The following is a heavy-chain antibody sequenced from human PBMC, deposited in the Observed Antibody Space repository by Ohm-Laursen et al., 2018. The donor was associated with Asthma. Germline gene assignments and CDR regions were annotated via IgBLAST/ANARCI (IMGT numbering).Heavy chain of an antibody. CDR3: ARERVRDIVVVPAAIWFDP. Sequence: VKISCKASGGTFSSYAISWVRQAPGQGLEWMGGIIPIFGTANYAQKFQGRVTITADESTSTAYMELSSLRSEDTAVYYCARERVRDIVVVPAAIWFDPWGQGTLVTVSS. CDR1: GGTFSSYA. CDR2: IIPIFGTA. V-gene: IGHV1-69*13. J-gene: IGHJ5*02. D-gene: IGHD2-2*01.